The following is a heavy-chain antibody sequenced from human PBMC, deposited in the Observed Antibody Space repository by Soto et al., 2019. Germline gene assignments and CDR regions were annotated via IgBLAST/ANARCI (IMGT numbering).Heavy chain of an antibody. CDR3: AGDGNGQRGSPH. CDR2: IYSGGSI. V-gene: IGHV3-53*02. J-gene: IGHJ4*02. CDR1: GFTVSNNF. Sequence: VQLVESGGGLIQAGGSLRLSCAVSGFTVSNNFMMWVRQAPGKGLEWVSLIYSGGSISYADSVKGRFTISRDGSMNMLYLQMNSLTAEETAVYYCAGDGNGQRGSPHWGQGTLVTVSS. D-gene: IGHD3-16*01.